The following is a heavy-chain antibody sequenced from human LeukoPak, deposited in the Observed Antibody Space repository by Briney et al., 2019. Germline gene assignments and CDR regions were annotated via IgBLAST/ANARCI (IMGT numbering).Heavy chain of an antibody. D-gene: IGHD2-2*01. CDR1: GGSISSSIYY. V-gene: IGHV4-61*01. CDR2: IYYSGST. J-gene: IGHJ4*02. Sequence: PSETLSLTCIVSGGSISSSIYYWSWIRQPPGKGLEWIGYIYYSGSTNYNPSLKSRVTISVDTSKNQFSLKLSSVTAADTAVYYCARGESIVVVPAAYFDYWGQGTLVTVSS. CDR3: ARGESIVVVPAAYFDY.